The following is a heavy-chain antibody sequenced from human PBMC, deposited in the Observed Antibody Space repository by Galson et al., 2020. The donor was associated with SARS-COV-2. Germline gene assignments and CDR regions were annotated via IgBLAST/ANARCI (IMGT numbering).Heavy chain of an antibody. CDR2: ISYDGSNK. CDR3: ARPYSGCYYGGFDN. Sequence: GGSLRLSCAASGFTFSSYAMHWVRQAPGKGLEWVAVISYDGSNKYYADSVKGRFTISRDNSKNTLYLQMNSLRAEDTAVYYCARPYSGCYYGGFDNWGQGTMGNVSS. V-gene: IGHV3-30*04. J-gene: IGHJ3*02. CDR1: GFTFSSYA. D-gene: IGHD1-26*01.